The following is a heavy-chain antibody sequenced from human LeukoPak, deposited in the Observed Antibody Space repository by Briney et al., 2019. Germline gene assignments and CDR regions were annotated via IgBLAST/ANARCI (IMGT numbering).Heavy chain of an antibody. CDR1: GFTLSSYA. J-gene: IGHJ4*02. CDR2: ISGSGDTR. D-gene: IGHD3-3*01. CDR3: AKSITIFGVAARETYYFDY. V-gene: IGHV3-23*01. Sequence: GGSLRLSCAASGFTLSSYAMSWVRQAPGKGLEWVSAISGSGDTRYYADSVKGRLTISRDNSKNTLYLQMNSLRAEDTAVYYCAKSITIFGVAARETYYFDYWGQGTLVTVSS.